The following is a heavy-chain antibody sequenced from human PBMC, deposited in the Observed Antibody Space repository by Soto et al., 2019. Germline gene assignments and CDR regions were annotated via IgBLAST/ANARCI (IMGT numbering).Heavy chain of an antibody. J-gene: IGHJ6*02. Sequence: ASVKVSCKASGYTFTGYYMHWVRQAPGQGLEWMGWINPNSGGTNYAQKFQGWVTMTRDTSISTAYMELSRLRSDDTAVYYCARGGYYDSSGYYHDYYYGMDVWGQGTTVTVSS. CDR3: ARGGYYDSSGYYHDYYYGMDV. CDR2: INPNSGGT. CDR1: GYTFTGYY. D-gene: IGHD3-22*01. V-gene: IGHV1-2*04.